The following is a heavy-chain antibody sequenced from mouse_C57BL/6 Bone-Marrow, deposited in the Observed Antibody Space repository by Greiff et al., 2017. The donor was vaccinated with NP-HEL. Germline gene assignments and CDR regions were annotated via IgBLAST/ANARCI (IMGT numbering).Heavy chain of an antibody. CDR3: TKGGYGYCY. Sequence: EVQGVESGAELVRPGASVKLSCTASGFNIKDYYMHWVKQRPEQGLEWIGRIDPEDGDTEYAPKFQGKATMTADPSSNTAYLQLSSLTSEDTAVYYCTKGGYGYCYWGQGTTLTVSS. CDR2: IDPEDGDT. V-gene: IGHV14-1*01. CDR1: GFNIKDYY. J-gene: IGHJ2*01. D-gene: IGHD2-2*01.